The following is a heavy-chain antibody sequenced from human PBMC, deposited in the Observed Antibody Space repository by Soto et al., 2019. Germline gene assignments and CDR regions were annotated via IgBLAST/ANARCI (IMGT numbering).Heavy chain of an antibody. J-gene: IGHJ4*02. V-gene: IGHV4-59*01. CDR2: VYYSGGT. CDR3: AIAVDAPMSYSDYFDY. D-gene: IGHD5-18*01. Sequence: QVQLQESGPGLVKPSETLSLTCTVSGGSISSDYWSWIRQPPGKGLEWIGYVYYSGGTNYNPSLKSRFTISVDTSKNQFSLKLSSVTAADTAVYYCAIAVDAPMSYSDYFDYWGQGTLVTVSS. CDR1: GGSISSDY.